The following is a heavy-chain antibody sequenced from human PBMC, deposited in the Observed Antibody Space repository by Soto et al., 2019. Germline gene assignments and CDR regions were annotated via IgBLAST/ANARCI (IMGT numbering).Heavy chain of an antibody. J-gene: IGHJ3*01. CDR1: GISLTTSGVG. V-gene: IGHV2-5*02. CDR2: IYWDDDT. CDR3: VRFWSGLFVPRHRDAFDL. D-gene: IGHD3-3*01. Sequence: QITLKESGPPLVRPTQTLTLACSLSGISLTTSGVGVGWIRQPPGKALEFLALIYWDDDTRYRPSLRTRLTITKDTSKNLVVLTTTNVDPVDTATYYCVRFWSGLFVPRHRDAFDLWGQGTMVSVSS.